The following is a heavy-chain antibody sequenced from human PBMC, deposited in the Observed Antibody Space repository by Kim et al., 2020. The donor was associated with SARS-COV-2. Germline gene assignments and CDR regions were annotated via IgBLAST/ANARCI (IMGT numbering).Heavy chain of an antibody. J-gene: IGHJ3*02. Sequence: GGSLRLSCAASGFTFDDYAMHWVRQAPGKGLEWVSGISWNSGSIGYADSVKGRFTISRDNAKNSLYLQMNSLRAEDTALYYCAKDLDSNLWFGELFYAFDIWGQGTMVTVSS. CDR2: ISWNSGSI. CDR3: AKDLDSNLWFGELFYAFDI. D-gene: IGHD3-10*01. CDR1: GFTFDDYA. V-gene: IGHV3-9*01.